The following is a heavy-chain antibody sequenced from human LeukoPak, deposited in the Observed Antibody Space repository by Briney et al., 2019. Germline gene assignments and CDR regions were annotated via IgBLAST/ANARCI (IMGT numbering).Heavy chain of an antibody. J-gene: IGHJ4*01. Sequence: PSETLSLTCTVSGGSVSSSSYYWGWIRQPPGKGLEWIGSIYYSGSTYYNPSLKSRFTISVDTSKNQFSLKLSSVTAADTAVYYCAKDRIAAAGTWDGWGQGTLVTGSS. CDR1: GGSVSSSSYY. CDR3: AKDRIAAAGTWDG. D-gene: IGHD6-13*01. V-gene: IGHV4-39*07. CDR2: IYYSGST.